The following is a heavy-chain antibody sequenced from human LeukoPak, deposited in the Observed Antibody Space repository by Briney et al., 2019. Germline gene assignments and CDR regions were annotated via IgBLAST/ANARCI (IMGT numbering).Heavy chain of an antibody. V-gene: IGHV4-39*01. CDR2: IYYSGST. CDR1: GGSISSSSYY. CDR3: ARHGRYCSSTSCYERNYYYYYMDV. Sequence: ETLSLTCTVSGGSISSSSYYWGWIRQPPGKGLEWIGSIYYSGSTYYNPSLKSRVTISVDTSKNQFSLKLSSVTAADTAVYYCARHGRYCSSTSCYERNYYYYYMDVWGKGTTVTISS. J-gene: IGHJ6*03. D-gene: IGHD2-2*01.